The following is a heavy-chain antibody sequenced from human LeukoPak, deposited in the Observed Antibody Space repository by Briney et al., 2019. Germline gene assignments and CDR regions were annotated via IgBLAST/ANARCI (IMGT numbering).Heavy chain of an antibody. Sequence: GGSLRLSCAASGLTFSSNAMSWVRQAAGKGLDWVSSINGNGRSTYYADSVKGRFTISRDNSKNTVYLQMNSLRPEDTAVYYCANWRAHSGNDRYLDYWGQGTLVTVSS. CDR3: ANWRAHSGNDRYLDY. D-gene: IGHD5-12*01. J-gene: IGHJ4*02. V-gene: IGHV3-23*01. CDR1: GLTFSSNA. CDR2: INGNGRST.